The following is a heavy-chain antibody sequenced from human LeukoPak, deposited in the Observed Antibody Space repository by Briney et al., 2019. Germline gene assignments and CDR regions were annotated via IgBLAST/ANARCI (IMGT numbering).Heavy chain of an antibody. Sequence: GGSLRLSCAASGFTFSSYSMNWVRQAPGKGLEWVSSISSSSSYIYYADSVKCRFTISRDNAKNSLYLQMNSLRAEDTAVYYCARDPRGYSGYDNYYYYMDVWGKGTTVTVSS. CDR2: ISSSSSYI. D-gene: IGHD5-12*01. V-gene: IGHV3-21*01. CDR3: ARDPRGYSGYDNYYYYMDV. J-gene: IGHJ6*03. CDR1: GFTFSSYS.